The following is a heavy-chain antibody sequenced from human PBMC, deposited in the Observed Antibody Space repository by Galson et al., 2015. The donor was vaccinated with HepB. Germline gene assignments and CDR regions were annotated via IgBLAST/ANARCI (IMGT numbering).Heavy chain of an antibody. J-gene: IGHJ3*02. Sequence: ETLSLTCTVSGGSIGSTTYYWGWIRQPPGKGLEWIGCIYYSGSTYYNPSLKSRVTISADTSNNKFSLKLTSVTAADTAVYYCARGAVARTLDAFEIWGQGTMVTVSS. D-gene: IGHD6-19*01. CDR2: IYYSGST. CDR1: GGSIGSTTYY. V-gene: IGHV4-39*01. CDR3: ARGAVARTLDAFEI.